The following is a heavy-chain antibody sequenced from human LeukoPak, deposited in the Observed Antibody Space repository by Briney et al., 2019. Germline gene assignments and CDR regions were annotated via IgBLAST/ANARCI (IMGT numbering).Heavy chain of an antibody. CDR1: GGTFSSYA. V-gene: IGHV1-69*05. CDR3: ARSRYNWNYRSYYYYYMDV. J-gene: IGHJ6*03. CDR2: IIPIFGTA. Sequence: GASVKVSCKASGGTFSSYAISWVRQAPGQGLEWMGGIIPIFGTANYAQKFQGRVTITTDESTSTAYMELSSLRSEDTAVYYCARSRYNWNYRSYYYYYMDVWGKGTAVTVSS. D-gene: IGHD1-7*01.